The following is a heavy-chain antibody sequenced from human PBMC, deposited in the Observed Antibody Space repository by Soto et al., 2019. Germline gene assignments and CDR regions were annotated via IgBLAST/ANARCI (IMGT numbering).Heavy chain of an antibody. CDR2: IWYDGSNK. V-gene: IGHV3-33*01. CDR1: GFTFSSYG. CDR3: ARDKESGSITGTNY. D-gene: IGHD1-7*01. Sequence: GGSLRLSCAASGFTFSSYGMHWVRQAPGKGLEWVAVIWYDGSNKYYADSVKGRFTISRDNSKNTLYLQMNSLRAEDTAVYYCARDKESGSITGTNYWGQGTLVTVSS. J-gene: IGHJ4*02.